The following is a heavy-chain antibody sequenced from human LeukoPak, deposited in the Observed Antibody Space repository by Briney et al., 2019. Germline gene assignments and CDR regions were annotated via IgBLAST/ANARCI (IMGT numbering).Heavy chain of an antibody. CDR3: ARSVATGLSPNWFDP. V-gene: IGHV4-59*01. CDR2: INYSGST. J-gene: IGHJ5*02. CDR1: GGSISRYY. Sequence: SETLSLTCSVSGGSISRYYWRWIRQPPGKGLEWIGHINYSGSTNYNPALRSRVTATVDTTTNHSPLTLTSVTAADTAVYYCARSVATGLSPNWFDPWVQGTLVSVSS. D-gene: IGHD1-26*01.